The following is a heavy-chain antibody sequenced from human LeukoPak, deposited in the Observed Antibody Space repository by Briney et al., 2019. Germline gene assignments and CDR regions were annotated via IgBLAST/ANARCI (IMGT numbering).Heavy chain of an antibody. J-gene: IGHJ4*02. D-gene: IGHD2-2*01. V-gene: IGHV4-39*01. CDR2: IYYTGST. CDR3: ARAFGTSYSFDY. Sequence: SETLSLTCSVSGGSISGSGYYWAWIRQPPGKGLEWIGSIYYTGSTHYNSSLKSRVTMSVDTSKNQFSLKLSSVTAADTAVYYCARAFGTSYSFDYWGQGTLVTVSS. CDR1: GGSISGSGYY.